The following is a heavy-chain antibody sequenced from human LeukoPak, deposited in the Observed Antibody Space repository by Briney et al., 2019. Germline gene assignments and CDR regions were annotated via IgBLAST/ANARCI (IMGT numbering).Heavy chain of an antibody. V-gene: IGHV3-7*01. CDR2: IKQDGSEK. CDR1: GFTFSSYW. D-gene: IGHD3-10*01. Sequence: GGSLRLSCAASGFTFSSYWMSWVRQAPGKGLEWVANIKQDGSEKYYVDSVRGRFTISRDNAKNSLYLQMNSLRAEDTAVYYCARGSLRDWLLWFGELPYYYYMDVWGKGTTVTVSS. CDR3: ARGSLRDWLLWFGELPYYYYMDV. J-gene: IGHJ6*03.